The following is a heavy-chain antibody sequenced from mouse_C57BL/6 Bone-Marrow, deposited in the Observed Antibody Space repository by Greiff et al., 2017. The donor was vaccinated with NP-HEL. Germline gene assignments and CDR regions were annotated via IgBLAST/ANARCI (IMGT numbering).Heavy chain of an antibody. CDR3: ARYYGSIYWYFDV. J-gene: IGHJ1*03. Sequence: VQLQQPGAELVKPGASVKLSCKASGYTFTSYWMQWVKQRPGQGLEWIGEIDPSDSYTNYNQKFKGKATLTVDPSSSTAYMQLSSLTSEDSAVYYCARYYGSIYWYFDVWGTGTTVTVSS. D-gene: IGHD1-1*01. V-gene: IGHV1-50*01. CDR1: GYTFTSYW. CDR2: IDPSDSYT.